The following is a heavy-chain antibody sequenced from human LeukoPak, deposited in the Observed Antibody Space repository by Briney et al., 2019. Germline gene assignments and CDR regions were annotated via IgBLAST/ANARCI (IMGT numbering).Heavy chain of an antibody. Sequence: PGGSLRLSCAASGFTVSSNYMSWVRQAPGKGLEWVSVIYSGGSTYYADYVKGRFTISRDNSKNTLYLQMNSLRAEDTAVYYCATRYCSGGSCYSRDAFDIWGQGTMVTVSS. CDR3: ATRYCSGGSCYSRDAFDI. D-gene: IGHD2-15*01. J-gene: IGHJ3*02. CDR1: GFTVSSNY. V-gene: IGHV3-53*01. CDR2: IYSGGST.